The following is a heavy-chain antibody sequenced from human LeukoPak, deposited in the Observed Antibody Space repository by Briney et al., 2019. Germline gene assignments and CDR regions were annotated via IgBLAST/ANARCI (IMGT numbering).Heavy chain of an antibody. D-gene: IGHD4-17*01. CDR1: GFTFSDYS. CDR2: ISSTSSYI. CDR3: ARVGDRGLRYGWFDP. Sequence: GGSLRPSCAASGFTFSDYSMNWVRQAPGKGLEWVSSISSTSSYIYYADSVKGRFTISRDNAKNSLYLQMNSLRAEDTAVYYCARVGDRGLRYGWFDPWGQGTLVTVSS. J-gene: IGHJ5*02. V-gene: IGHV3-21*01.